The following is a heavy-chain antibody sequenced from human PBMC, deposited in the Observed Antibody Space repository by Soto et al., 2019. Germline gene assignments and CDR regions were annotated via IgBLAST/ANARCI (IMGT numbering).Heavy chain of an antibody. CDR1: GYIFSSHD. CDR3: ARGGEPIDY. D-gene: IGHD2-21*01. V-gene: IGHV1-3*01. J-gene: IGHJ4*02. CDR2: INAGNGNT. Sequence: ASVKVSCKSSGYIFSSHDINWVRQAPGQRLEWMGWINAGNGNTKYSQKFQGRVTITRDTSASTAYMELSSLRSEDTAVYYCARGGEPIDYWGQGTLVTVSS.